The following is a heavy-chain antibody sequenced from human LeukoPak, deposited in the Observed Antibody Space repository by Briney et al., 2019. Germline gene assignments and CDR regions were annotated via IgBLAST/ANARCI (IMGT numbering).Heavy chain of an antibody. J-gene: IGHJ5*02. Sequence: GGSLRLSCAASGFTFSIYAMSWVRQAPGKGLEWVSTISGSGDNTYYAESVKGRFTISRDNSKNRLYLKMNSLRAGDTAVYYCAKESTVTPGSVNWFDPWGQGTLVTVSS. CDR3: AKESTVTPGSVNWFDP. V-gene: IGHV3-23*01. CDR2: ISGSGDNT. CDR1: GFTFSIYA. D-gene: IGHD4-17*01.